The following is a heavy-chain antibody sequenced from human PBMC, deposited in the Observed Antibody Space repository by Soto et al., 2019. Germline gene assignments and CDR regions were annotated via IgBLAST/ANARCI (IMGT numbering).Heavy chain of an antibody. D-gene: IGHD2-15*01. Sequence: QVQLQQWGAGLLKPSETLSLTCAVYGGSFSGYYWSWIRQPPGKGLEWIGEINHSGSTNYNPSLKSRVTISVDTSTNQFSLKLSSVTAADTAVYYCARGNPMYCSGGSCYSPSSAFDIWGQGTMVTVSS. J-gene: IGHJ3*02. CDR3: ARGNPMYCSGGSCYSPSSAFDI. CDR1: GGSFSGYY. V-gene: IGHV4-34*01. CDR2: INHSGST.